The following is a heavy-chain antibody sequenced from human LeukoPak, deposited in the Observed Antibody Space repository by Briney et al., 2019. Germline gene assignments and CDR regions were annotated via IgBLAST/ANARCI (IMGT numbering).Heavy chain of an antibody. CDR1: GDSVSSNSAT. J-gene: IGHJ4*02. D-gene: IGHD3-10*01. V-gene: IGHV6-1*01. CDR3: ARDSAKGYGSGSRVDY. Sequence: SQTLSLTCAISGDSVSSNSATWNWIRQSPSRGLEWLGRTYYRSKWYIDYAVSEKGRITINPDTSKNQFSLQLNSVTPEDTAVYYCARDSAKGYGSGSRVDYWGQGTLVTVSS. CDR2: TYYRSKWYI.